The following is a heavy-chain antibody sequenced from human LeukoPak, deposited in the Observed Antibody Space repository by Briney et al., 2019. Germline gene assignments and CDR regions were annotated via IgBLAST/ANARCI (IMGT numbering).Heavy chain of an antibody. CDR2: ITAGNGNT. D-gene: IGHD5-18*01. CDR3: ARDLARGYSYGYNAFDI. CDR1: GYNFNSYG. V-gene: IGHV1-18*01. J-gene: IGHJ3*02. Sequence: ASVKVCCKASGYNFNSYGIGWVRQAPRQGLEWMGWITAGNGNTNYAQKVQGRVTMTTDTSTSTAYMELRSLRSDDTAVYFCARDLARGYSYGYNAFDIWGQGTMVTVSS.